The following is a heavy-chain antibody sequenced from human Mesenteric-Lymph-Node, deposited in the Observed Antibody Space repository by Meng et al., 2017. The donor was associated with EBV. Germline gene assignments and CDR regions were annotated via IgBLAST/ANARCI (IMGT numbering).Heavy chain of an antibody. CDR2: INTDTGNP. V-gene: IGHV7-4-1*02. CDR1: GYTFTNFA. D-gene: IGHD2-15*01. CDR3: APGLSCSGGTCYSYFQH. J-gene: IGHJ1*01. Sequence: QWQLVQSGSELKKPGASVKVSCKASGYTFTNFALNWVRQAPGQGLEWMGWINTDTGNPTYAQGFTGRFVFSLDTSVSTAYLQISSLKAEDTAVYYCAPGLSCSGGTCYSYFQHWGQGTLVTVS.